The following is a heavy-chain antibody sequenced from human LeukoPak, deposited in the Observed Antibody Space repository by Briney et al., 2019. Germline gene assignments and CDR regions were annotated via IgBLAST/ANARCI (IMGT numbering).Heavy chain of an antibody. D-gene: IGHD3-10*01. J-gene: IGHJ3*02. CDR1: GGSISSYY. CDR3: ARVPREFGEPNAFDI. V-gene: IGHV4-59*01. CDR2: IYYSGST. Sequence: PSETLSLTCTVSGGSISSYYWSWIRQPPGKGLEWIGYIYYSGSTNYNPSLKSRVTISVDTSKNQFSLKLSSVTAADTAVYYCARVPREFGEPNAFDIWGQGTMVTVSS.